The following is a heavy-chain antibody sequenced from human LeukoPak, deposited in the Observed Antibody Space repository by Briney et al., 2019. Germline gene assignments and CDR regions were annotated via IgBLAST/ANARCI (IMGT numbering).Heavy chain of an antibody. CDR3: AKDRGYGDYTPPDYFDY. V-gene: IGHV3-23*01. CDR2: ISGSGGST. D-gene: IGHD4-17*01. J-gene: IGHJ4*02. CDR1: GCTFSSYA. Sequence: GGSLRLSCAASGCTFSSYAMSWVRQAPGKGLEWVSAISGSGGSTYYADSVKGRFTISRDNSKNTLYLQMNSLRAEDTAVYYCAKDRGYGDYTPPDYFDYWGQGTLVTVSS.